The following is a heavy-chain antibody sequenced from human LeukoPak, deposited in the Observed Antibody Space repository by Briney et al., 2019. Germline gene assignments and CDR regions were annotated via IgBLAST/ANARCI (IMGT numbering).Heavy chain of an antibody. CDR1: GFTFDEFA. V-gene: IGHV3-43*02. CDR3: ARDRMSRAPTYFHH. J-gene: IGHJ1*01. CDR2: VSGDGGRT. D-gene: IGHD2-2*01. Sequence: PGGSLRLSCAASGFTFDEFAMHWVRQAPGKGLEWVSFVSGDGGRTDYADSVKGRFTISRDNSKNSLNLQMNSLTAEDTAFHFCARDRMSRAPTYFHHWGQGTLVTV.